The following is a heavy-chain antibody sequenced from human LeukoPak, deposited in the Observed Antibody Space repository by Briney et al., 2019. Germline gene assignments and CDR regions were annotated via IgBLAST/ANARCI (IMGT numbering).Heavy chain of an antibody. CDR1: GFTFSSYG. CDR3: AKDLRAGSVWGIAAAFPMDV. J-gene: IGHJ6*02. Sequence: GGSLRLSCAASGFTFSSYGMHWVRQAPGKGLEWVAFIRYDGSNKYYADSVKGRFTISRDNSKNTLYLQMNSLRAEDTAVYYCAKDLRAGSVWGIAAAFPMDVWGQGTTVTVSS. V-gene: IGHV3-30*02. D-gene: IGHD6-13*01. CDR2: IRYDGSNK.